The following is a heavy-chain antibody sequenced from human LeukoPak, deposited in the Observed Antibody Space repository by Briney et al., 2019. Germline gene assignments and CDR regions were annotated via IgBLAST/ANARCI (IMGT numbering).Heavy chain of an antibody. CDR3: ARSSEGRYYYDSSGYSYSYYYMDV. J-gene: IGHJ6*03. V-gene: IGHV4-59*01. CDR2: IYYSGST. CDR1: GGSISSYY. D-gene: IGHD3-22*01. Sequence: SETLSLTCTVSGGSISSYYWSWIRQPPGKGLEWIGYIYYSGSTNYNPSLKSRVTISVDTSKNQFSLKLSSVTAADTAVYYCARSSEGRYYYDSSGYSYSYYYMDVWGKGTTVTISS.